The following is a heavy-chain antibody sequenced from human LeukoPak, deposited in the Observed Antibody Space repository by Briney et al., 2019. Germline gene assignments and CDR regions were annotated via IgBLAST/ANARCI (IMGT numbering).Heavy chain of an antibody. CDR3: ARGGGPDYGESVDV. Sequence: ASVKVSCKASGYTFTGYYMHWVRQAPGQGLEWMGWINPNSGVTNYAQKFQGWVTMTRDTSISTAYMELSRLRSDDTAVYYCARGGGPDYGESVDVWGQGTTVTVSS. CDR2: INPNSGVT. V-gene: IGHV1-2*04. CDR1: GYTFTGYY. D-gene: IGHD4-17*01. J-gene: IGHJ6*02.